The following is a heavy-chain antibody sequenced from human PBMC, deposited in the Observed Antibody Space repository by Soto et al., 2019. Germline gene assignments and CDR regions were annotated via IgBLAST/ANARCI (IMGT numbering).Heavy chain of an antibody. J-gene: IGHJ4*02. Sequence: EVQFLESGGGLVQAGGSLRLSCAATGFTVRTNGMSWVRQAPGKGLEWVASFSSGSSDTHYADSLKGRFAISRDNSKNTLYLQMNSLRVEDTALYYCAGHGGYSYLGQGTLVTVSS. V-gene: IGHV3-23*01. CDR1: GFTVRTNG. CDR2: FSSGSSDT. D-gene: IGHD2-15*01. CDR3: AGHGGYSY.